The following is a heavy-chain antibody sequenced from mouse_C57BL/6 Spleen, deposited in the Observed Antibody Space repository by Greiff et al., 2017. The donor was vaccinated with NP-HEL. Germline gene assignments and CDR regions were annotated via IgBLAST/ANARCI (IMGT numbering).Heavy chain of an antibody. D-gene: IGHD2-5*01. V-gene: IGHV1-64*01. CDR2: IHPNSGST. J-gene: IGHJ3*01. CDR3: ARETYYSNYGFAY. CDR1: GYTFTSYW. Sequence: VQLQQPGAELVKPGASVKLSCKASGYTFTSYWMHWVKQRPGQGLEWIGMIHPNSGSTNYNEKFKSKATLTVDKSSSTAYMQLSSLTSEDSAVYYCARETYYSNYGFAYWGQGTLVTVSA.